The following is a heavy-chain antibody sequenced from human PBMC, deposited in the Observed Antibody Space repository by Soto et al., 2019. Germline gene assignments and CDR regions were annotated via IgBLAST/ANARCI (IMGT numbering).Heavy chain of an antibody. Sequence: GSLRLSCAASGFTFSSYGMHWVRQAPGKGLEWVAVISYDGSNKYYADSVKGRFTISRDNSKNTLYLQMNSLRAEDTAVYYCAKDNKPPYSSSWYDLGYWGQGTLVTVSS. CDR1: GFTFSSYG. D-gene: IGHD6-13*01. V-gene: IGHV3-30*18. J-gene: IGHJ4*02. CDR3: AKDNKPPYSSSWYDLGY. CDR2: ISYDGSNK.